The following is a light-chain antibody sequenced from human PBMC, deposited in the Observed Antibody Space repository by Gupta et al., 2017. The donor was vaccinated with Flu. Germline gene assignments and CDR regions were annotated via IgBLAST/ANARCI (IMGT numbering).Light chain of an antibody. Sequence: WTLRSGSNVGASKIYWYQQKPGSPPQYLLTYKSDSDKQQGSGVPSRFSGSKDASANAEMLLITGLQAEDEADYYCGIWHSSAWVFGGGTKLTVL. V-gene: IGLV5-45*01. CDR3: GIWHSSAWV. J-gene: IGLJ2*01. CDR1: SGSNVGASK. CDR2: YKSDSDK.